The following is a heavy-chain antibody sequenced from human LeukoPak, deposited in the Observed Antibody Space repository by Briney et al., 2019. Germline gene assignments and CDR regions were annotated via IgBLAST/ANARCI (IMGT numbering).Heavy chain of an antibody. J-gene: IGHJ4*02. Sequence: SETLSLTCALYGGSFSGYYWNWIRHPPGKGREWIEEINNRGRANYNPSLKSRVTIPLQKSKKHFVLKMSSAAAAATAGDFCARGRTTYDYVWGSYRPPDYWGQGTLVTVSS. D-gene: IGHD3-16*02. CDR2: INNRGRA. V-gene: IGHV4-34*01. CDR3: ARGRTTYDYVWGSYRPPDY. CDR1: GGSFSGYY.